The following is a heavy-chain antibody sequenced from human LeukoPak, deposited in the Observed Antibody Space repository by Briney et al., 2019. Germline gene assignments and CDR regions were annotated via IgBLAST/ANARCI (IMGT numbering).Heavy chain of an antibody. Sequence: ASVKVSCKASGYTFTSYYMHWVRQAPGQGLEWMGLINPTGGSTSYAQQLQGRISMSRDTSTSTVYMEMSSLRSEDTAVYYCARDPTGSWQWFDYWGQGTLVSVSS. D-gene: IGHD1-26*01. CDR2: INPTGGST. V-gene: IGHV1-46*01. J-gene: IGHJ4*02. CDR1: GYTFTSYY. CDR3: ARDPTGSWQWFDY.